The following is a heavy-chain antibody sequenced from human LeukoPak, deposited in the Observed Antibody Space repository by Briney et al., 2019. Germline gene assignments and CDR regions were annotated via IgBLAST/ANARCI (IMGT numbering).Heavy chain of an antibody. J-gene: IGHJ2*01. CDR3: AITYYYDSSGYWYFDL. CDR1: GYGFTSYW. Sequence: GESLKISCKGSGYGFTSYWIGWVRQMPGKGLEWMGIIYPGDSDTRYSPSFQGQVTISADKSISTAYLQWSSLKASDTAMYYCAITYYYDSSGYWYFDLWGRGTLVTVSS. V-gene: IGHV5-51*01. D-gene: IGHD3-22*01. CDR2: IYPGDSDT.